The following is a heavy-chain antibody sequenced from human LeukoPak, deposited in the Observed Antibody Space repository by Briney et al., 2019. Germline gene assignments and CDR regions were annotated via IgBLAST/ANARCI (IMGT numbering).Heavy chain of an antibody. Sequence: GGSLRLSCAASGCTFSSYWMSWVRQAPGKGLEWVANIKQDGSEKYYVDSVKGRFTISRDNAKNSLYLQMNSLRAEDTAVYYCARVSGTVAAFDYWGQGTLVTVSS. V-gene: IGHV3-7*01. CDR3: ARVSGTVAAFDY. D-gene: IGHD6-19*01. J-gene: IGHJ4*02. CDR1: GCTFSSYW. CDR2: IKQDGSEK.